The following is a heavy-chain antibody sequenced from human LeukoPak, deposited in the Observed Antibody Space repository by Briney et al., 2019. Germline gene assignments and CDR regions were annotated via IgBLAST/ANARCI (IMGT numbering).Heavy chain of an antibody. V-gene: IGHV1-69*13. CDR1: GGTFSSYA. J-gene: IGHJ5*02. CDR3: ARRAGLWFGELYP. CDR2: IIPIFGTA. D-gene: IGHD3-10*01. Sequence: SVKVSCKASGGTFSSYAISWERQAPGQGLEWMGGIIPIFGTANYAQKFQGRVTITADESTSTAYMELSSLRSEDTAVYYCARRAGLWFGELYPWGQGTLVTVSS.